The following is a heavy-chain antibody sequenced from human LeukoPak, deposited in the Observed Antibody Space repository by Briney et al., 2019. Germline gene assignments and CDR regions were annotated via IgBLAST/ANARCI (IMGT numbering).Heavy chain of an antibody. CDR3: AREYTSMGSYSYVGFDY. J-gene: IGHJ4*02. Sequence: GASVKVSCKASGYTLTSYYMHWVRQAPGQGLEWMGIINPSGGSTSYAQKFQGRVTMTRDTSTSTVYMELSSLRSEDTAVYYCAREYTSMGSYSYVGFDYWGQGTLVTVSS. CDR1: GYTLTSYY. CDR2: INPSGGST. V-gene: IGHV1-46*01. D-gene: IGHD5-18*01.